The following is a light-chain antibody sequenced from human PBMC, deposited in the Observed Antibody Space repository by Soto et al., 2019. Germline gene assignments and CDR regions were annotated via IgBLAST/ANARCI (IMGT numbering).Light chain of an antibody. CDR1: SSDVGGYNY. J-gene: IGLJ3*02. CDR3: TSFTSSSTWV. CDR2: EVS. V-gene: IGLV2-14*03. Sequence: QSVLTQPASVSGSPGQAITISCTGTSSDVGGYNYVSWFQQHPRKAPKLKIYEVSNRPSGVSNRFSGSKSGYTASLTISELQAEDEADYYCTSFTSSSTWVFGGGTKLTVL.